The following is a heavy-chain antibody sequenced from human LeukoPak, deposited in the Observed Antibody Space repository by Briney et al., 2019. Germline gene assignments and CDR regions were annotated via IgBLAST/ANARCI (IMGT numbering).Heavy chain of an antibody. CDR1: XXSFXXXG. Sequence: SXXSFXXXGRHWVRQAPGKGLDWVAYIQYDGSNEQYADSVKGRFSISRDSSKNTLYVQMKSLRDEDTAVYDCXXXXXXXGXXXXXXXMDVXXXXXTVTISS. V-gene: IGHV3-30*02. CDR3: XXXXXXXGXXXXXXXMDV. J-gene: IGHJ6*04. CDR2: IQYDGSNE.